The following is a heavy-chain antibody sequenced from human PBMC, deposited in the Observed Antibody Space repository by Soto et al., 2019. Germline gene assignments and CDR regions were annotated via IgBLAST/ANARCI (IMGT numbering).Heavy chain of an antibody. CDR1: GFSLSTRGVA. CDR3: AHRPRGYAYYCDY. J-gene: IGHJ4*02. CDR2: IYWAEDK. Sequence: QITLKESGPTLVKPTQTLTLTCTFSGFSLSTRGVAVGWFRQPPGKALEWLALIYWAEDKWYSPSLKSRLTSPDATSKNQVVLTRTNMDPGDTATYYCAHRPRGYAYYCDYWGPGTLVTVSS. V-gene: IGHV2-5*02. D-gene: IGHD5-12*01.